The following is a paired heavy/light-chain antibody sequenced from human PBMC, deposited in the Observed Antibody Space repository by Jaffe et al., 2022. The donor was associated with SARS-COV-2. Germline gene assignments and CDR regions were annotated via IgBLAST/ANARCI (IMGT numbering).Heavy chain of an antibody. D-gene: IGHD5-18*01. CDR1: GFQFEDYA. J-gene: IGHJ6*04. Sequence: EVQLVQSGGGLVQPGGSLRLACAGAGFQFEDYAMHWVRQAPGKGLEWVSSISYNSATIGYADAVKGRFTVSRDNANNFVYLQMNSLRVEDAALYFCAKGGYLEATTMDAWGKGTTVTVSS. CDR3: AKGGYLEATTMDA. CDR2: ISYNSATI. V-gene: IGHV3-9*01.
Light chain of an antibody. CDR3: QHYKTFPYT. V-gene: IGKV1-5*03. Sequence: DIQMTQSPSSLSASVGDTVTLTCRASQSIDRWLGWYRQKPGKTPDLLIYKASTLQTGVPSRFNGSGSGTEFTLTITRLQPDDFVTYYCQHYKTFPYTFGQGTKLEIK. CDR2: KAS. J-gene: IGKJ2*01. CDR1: QSIDRW.